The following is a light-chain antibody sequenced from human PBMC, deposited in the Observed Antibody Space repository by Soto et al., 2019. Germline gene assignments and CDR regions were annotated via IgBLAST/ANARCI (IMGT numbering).Light chain of an antibody. CDR3: QQGYSRPRT. CDR2: TSS. CDR1: QGIRDA. V-gene: IGKV1-39*01. J-gene: IGKJ1*01. Sequence: DIQMTQSPSSLSASVGDRVTITCRASQGIRDALGWYQQKPGKAPNLLIFTSSNLESGVPSRFSGSGSGTDFTLTISSLQPEDFATYFCQQGYSRPRTFGQGTKVEIK.